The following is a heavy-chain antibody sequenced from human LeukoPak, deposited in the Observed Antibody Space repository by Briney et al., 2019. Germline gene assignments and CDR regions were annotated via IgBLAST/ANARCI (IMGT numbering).Heavy chain of an antibody. CDR3: ARSSRSSGWYY. D-gene: IGHD6-19*01. V-gene: IGHV4-59*08. J-gene: IGHJ4*02. Sequence: PSETLSLTSTVSGSSISSYYWSWIRQPPGKGLEWIGYIYYSGSTNYNPSLKSRVTISVDTSKNQFSLKLSSVTAADTAVYYCARSSRSSGWYYWDQGTLVTVSS. CDR1: GSSISSYY. CDR2: IYYSGST.